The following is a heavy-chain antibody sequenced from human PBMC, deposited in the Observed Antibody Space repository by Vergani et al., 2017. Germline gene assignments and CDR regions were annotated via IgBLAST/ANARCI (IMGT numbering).Heavy chain of an antibody. CDR3: ARVVEAIVATVPYYFDY. J-gene: IGHJ4*02. CDR1: GYTFTSYG. Sequence: QVQLVQSGAEVKKPGASVKVSCKASGYTFTSYGISWVRQAPGQGLEWMGWISAYNGNTNYAQKLQGRVTMTTDTSTSTAYMELRSLRSDDTAVYYCARVVEAIVATVPYYFDYWAREPWSPSPQ. CDR2: ISAYNGNT. V-gene: IGHV1-18*01. D-gene: IGHD5-12*01.